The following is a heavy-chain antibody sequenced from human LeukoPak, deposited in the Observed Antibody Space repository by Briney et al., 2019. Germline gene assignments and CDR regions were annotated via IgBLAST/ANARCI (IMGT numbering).Heavy chain of an antibody. Sequence: GSLRLSCAASGFTVSSIHMVWVRQAPGKGLEWVSVTYTGGNSYYADSAKGRFIISRDISKNTLYLQMNSLRAEDSALYYCARGGRGSAAVVAPRSFDIWGQGTMVTVSS. V-gene: IGHV3-53*01. CDR1: GFTVSSIH. J-gene: IGHJ3*02. CDR3: ARGGRGSAAVVAPRSFDI. CDR2: TYTGGNS. D-gene: IGHD3-22*01.